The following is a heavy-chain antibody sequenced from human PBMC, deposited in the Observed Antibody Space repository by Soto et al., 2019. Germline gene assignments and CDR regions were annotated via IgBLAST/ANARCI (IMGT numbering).Heavy chain of an antibody. Sequence: PGESLKISCKGSGYSFTSYWIGWVRQMPGKGLEWMGIIYPGDSDTRYSPSFQGQVTISADKSISTAYLQWSSLRASDTAMYYCARQEAPPLSWYNRFDPWGQGTLVTVSS. D-gene: IGHD2-8*01. J-gene: IGHJ5*02. CDR1: GYSFTSYW. CDR3: ARQEAPPLSWYNRFDP. V-gene: IGHV5-51*01. CDR2: IYPGDSDT.